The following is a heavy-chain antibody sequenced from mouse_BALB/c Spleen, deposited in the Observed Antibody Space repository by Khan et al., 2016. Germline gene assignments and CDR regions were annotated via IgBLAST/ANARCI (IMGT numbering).Heavy chain of an antibody. CDR2: ISYSGYT. V-gene: IGHV3-2*02. Sequence: EVQLQESGPGLVKPSQSLSLTCTVTGYSITSDYVWNWIRQFPGNKLEWMGYISYSGYTTYNPSLKSRFSITRYTSKNQFFLQLNSVTTEDTATASCANGRRTAWFAYWGQGTLVTVSA. CDR1: GYSITSDYV. D-gene: IGHD6-1*01. CDR3: ANGRRTAWFAY. J-gene: IGHJ3*01.